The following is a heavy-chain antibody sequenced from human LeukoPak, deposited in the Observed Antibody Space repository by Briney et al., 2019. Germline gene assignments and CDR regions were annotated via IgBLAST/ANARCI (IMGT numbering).Heavy chain of an antibody. D-gene: IGHD2-2*01. J-gene: IGHJ4*02. V-gene: IGHV3-23*01. CDR2: ISGGGGST. Sequence: GGSLRLSCAASGFTFSSYAMSWVRQAPGKGLEWVSAISGGGGSTYYADSVKGRFTISRDNSKNTLYLQMNSLRAEDTAVYFCAKDGCSSTSCYFDYWGQGILVTVSS. CDR1: GFTFSSYA. CDR3: AKDGCSSTSCYFDY.